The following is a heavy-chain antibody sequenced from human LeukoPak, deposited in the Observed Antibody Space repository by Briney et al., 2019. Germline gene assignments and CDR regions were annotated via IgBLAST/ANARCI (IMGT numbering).Heavy chain of an antibody. J-gene: IGHJ4*02. V-gene: IGHV4-34*01. CDR2: VVHGGST. D-gene: IGHD3-10*01. CDR1: GGSLSGYP. Sequence: PSETVSLTYAINGGSLSGYPWTWIRQPPGKGLEWIGQVVHGGSTYYNASLSSRVTISLDTSKNQFSLSLTSVTAADTAVYYCARGRYFGGLYFDSWGQGTLLTVSS. CDR3: ARGRYFGGLYFDS.